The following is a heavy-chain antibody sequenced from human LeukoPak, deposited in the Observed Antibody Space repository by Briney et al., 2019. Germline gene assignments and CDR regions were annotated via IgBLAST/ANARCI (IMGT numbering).Heavy chain of an antibody. V-gene: IGHV3-21*01. D-gene: IGHD3-22*01. CDR2: ISSSSSYI. CDR3: AKDLGYYDSSGPPHY. Sequence: GGSLRLSCAASGFTFSSYSMNWVRQAPGKGLEWVSSISSSSSYIYYADSVKGRFTISRDNAKNSLYPQMNSLRAEDTAVYYCAKDLGYYDSSGPPHYWGQGTLVTVSS. CDR1: GFTFSSYS. J-gene: IGHJ4*02.